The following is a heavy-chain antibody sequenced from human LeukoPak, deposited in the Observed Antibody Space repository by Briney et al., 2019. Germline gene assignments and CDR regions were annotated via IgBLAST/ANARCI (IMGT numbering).Heavy chain of an antibody. V-gene: IGHV4-4*07. D-gene: IGHD1-26*01. CDR1: GGSISSYY. J-gene: IGHJ4*02. CDR2: IYTSGST. CDR3: AREYSGSYSTRGSLDY. Sequence: PSETLSLTCTVSGGSISSYYWSWIRQPAGKGLEWIGRIYTSGSTNHNPSLKSRVTMSVDTSKNQFSLKLSSVTAADTAVYYCAREYSGSYSTRGSLDYWGQGTLVTVSS.